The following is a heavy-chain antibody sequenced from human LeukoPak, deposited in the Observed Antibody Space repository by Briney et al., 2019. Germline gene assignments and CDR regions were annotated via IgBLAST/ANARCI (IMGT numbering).Heavy chain of an antibody. CDR3: AKEFYSSSSSRGDYYYYMDV. D-gene: IGHD6-6*01. J-gene: IGHJ6*03. V-gene: IGHV3-30*02. Sequence: PGGSLRLSCAASGFTFSSYGMHWVRQAPGKGLEWVAFIRYDGSNKYYADSVKGRFTISRDNSKNTLYLQMNSLRAEDTAVYYCAKEFYSSSSSRGDYYYYMDVWGKGTTVTVSS. CDR1: GFTFSSYG. CDR2: IRYDGSNK.